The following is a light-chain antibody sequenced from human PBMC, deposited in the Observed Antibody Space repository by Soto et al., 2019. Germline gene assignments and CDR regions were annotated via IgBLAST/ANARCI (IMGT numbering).Light chain of an antibody. Sequence: DIVMTQSPDSLAVSLGERATINCKSSQSVLYSSNNKNYLAWYQQKPGQPPKLLIYWASTRESGVPDRFSGSGSGTDFTITISSLQAEDVAVYYCQKYYSSPPTFGGGTKVDIK. CDR2: WAS. CDR1: QSVLYSSNNKNY. J-gene: IGKJ4*01. V-gene: IGKV4-1*01. CDR3: QKYYSSPPT.